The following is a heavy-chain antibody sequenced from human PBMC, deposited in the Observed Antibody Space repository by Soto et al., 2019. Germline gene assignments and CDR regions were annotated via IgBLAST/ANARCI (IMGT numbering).Heavy chain of an antibody. D-gene: IGHD3-3*01. CDR2: IIPIFGTA. Sequence: ASGKVSCKASGGTFSSYAISWVRQAPGQGLEWMGGIIPIFGTANYAQKFQGRVTITADESTSTAYMELSSLRSEDTAVYYCASEGIESGPKMDVWGQGTTVTVSS. V-gene: IGHV1-69*13. J-gene: IGHJ6*02. CDR3: ASEGIESGPKMDV. CDR1: GGTFSSYA.